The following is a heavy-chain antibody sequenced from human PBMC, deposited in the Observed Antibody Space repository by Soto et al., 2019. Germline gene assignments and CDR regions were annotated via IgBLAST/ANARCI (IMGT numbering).Heavy chain of an antibody. CDR3: ARDGSTSWYSYDYHGMDV. CDR1: GFTFRTYW. Sequence: EVQLVESGGGLAQPGGSLRLSCAASGFTFRTYWLSWVRQVRGKGLEWVANINLDGSEKNYVDSVKGRFTISRDNARNSLYLQMSSLRAEDTALYYCARDGSTSWYSYDYHGMDVWGQGTTVTVSS. D-gene: IGHD5-18*01. CDR2: INLDGSEK. V-gene: IGHV3-7*05. J-gene: IGHJ6*02.